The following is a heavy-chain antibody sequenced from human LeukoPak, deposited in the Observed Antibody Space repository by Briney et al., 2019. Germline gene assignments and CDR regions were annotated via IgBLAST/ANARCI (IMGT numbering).Heavy chain of an antibody. CDR1: GFTFSSYE. J-gene: IGHJ4*02. V-gene: IGHV3-48*03. D-gene: IGHD5-18*01. CDR2: ISSSGSTI. Sequence: GGPLRLSCAASGFTFSSYEMNWVRQAPGEGLEWVSYISSSGSTIYYADSVKGRFTISRDNAKNSLYLQMNSLSAEDTAVYYCARDLSGVTGYTYGRGIDYWGQGTLVTVSS. CDR3: ARDLSGVTGYTYGRGIDY.